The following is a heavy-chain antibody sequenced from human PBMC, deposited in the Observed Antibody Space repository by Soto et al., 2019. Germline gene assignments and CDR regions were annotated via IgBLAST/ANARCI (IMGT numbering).Heavy chain of an antibody. V-gene: IGHV3-23*01. Sequence: GGSLRLSCAASGFTFSSYAMSWVRQAPGKGLEWVSAISGSGGSTYYADSVKGRFTISRDNSENTLYLQMNSLRAEDTAVYYCAKVELGTGERGYFDYWGQGTLVTVSS. CDR2: ISGSGGST. D-gene: IGHD7-27*01. J-gene: IGHJ4*02. CDR3: AKVELGTGERGYFDY. CDR1: GFTFSSYA.